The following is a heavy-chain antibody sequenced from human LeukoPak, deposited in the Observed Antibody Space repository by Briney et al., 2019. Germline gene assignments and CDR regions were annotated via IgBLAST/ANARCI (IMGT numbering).Heavy chain of an antibody. Sequence: GGSLRLSCVGSGFTFSRYGLIWVRQPPGKGLEWVSGIHGNGETTYYGDSVKGRFTISRDNSKSTLYLQMNSLRVEDTAEYFCGRDPNGDYSGAFEFWGQGTKVAVSS. D-gene: IGHD4-17*01. J-gene: IGHJ3*01. V-gene: IGHV3-23*01. CDR1: GFTFSRYG. CDR2: IHGNGETT. CDR3: GRDPNGDYSGAFEF.